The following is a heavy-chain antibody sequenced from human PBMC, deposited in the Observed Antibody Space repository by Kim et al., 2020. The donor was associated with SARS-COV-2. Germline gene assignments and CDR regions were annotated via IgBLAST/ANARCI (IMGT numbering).Heavy chain of an antibody. CDR1: GFTFSSYG. D-gene: IGHD6-19*01. V-gene: IGHV3-33*01. J-gene: IGHJ4*02. CDR3: ARGGSSGHYAVYYFDY. CDR2: ILYDGNNK. Sequence: GGSLRLSCAASGFTFSSYGMHWVRQAPGRGLEWVALILYDGNNKYYVDSVKGRFTISRDNSKNMLYLEMNSLGAEDTAVYYCARGGSSGHYAVYYFDYWGQGTPVTVSS.